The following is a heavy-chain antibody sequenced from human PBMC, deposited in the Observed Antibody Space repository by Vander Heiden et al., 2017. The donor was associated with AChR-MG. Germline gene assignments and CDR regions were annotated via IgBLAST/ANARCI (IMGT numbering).Heavy chain of an antibody. J-gene: IGHJ4*02. CDR1: GFTFSSYA. V-gene: IGHV3-30-3*01. CDR2: ISYDGSNK. Sequence: QVQLVESGGGVVQPGRSLRLSCAASGFTFSSYAMHWVRQAPGKGLEWVAVISYDGSNKYYADSVKGRFTISRDNSKNTLYLQMNSLRAEDTAVYYCARDLGYNHDYWGQGTLVTVSS. D-gene: IGHD6-25*01. CDR3: ARDLGYNHDY.